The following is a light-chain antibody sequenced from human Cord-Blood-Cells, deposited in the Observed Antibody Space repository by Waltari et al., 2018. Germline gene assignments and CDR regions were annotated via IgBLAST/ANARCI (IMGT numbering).Light chain of an antibody. Sequence: EIVLTQSPGTLSLSPGERATLSCRASQSVSSSYLAWYQQKPGQAPRLLIYGASSRATSIPDRFSGSGSGTDFTLTISRLGPEDFAVYYCQQYGSSLYTFGQGTKLEIK. CDR1: QSVSSSY. J-gene: IGKJ2*01. CDR3: QQYGSSLYT. CDR2: GAS. V-gene: IGKV3-20*01.